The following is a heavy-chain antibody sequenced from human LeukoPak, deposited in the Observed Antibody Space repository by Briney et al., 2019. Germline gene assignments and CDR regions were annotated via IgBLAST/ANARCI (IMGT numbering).Heavy chain of an antibody. CDR3: ARDANALGYCSGGSCYDAFDI. V-gene: IGHV1-18*01. D-gene: IGHD2-15*01. J-gene: IGHJ3*02. Sequence: ASVKVSCKTSGYRFTSYGISWVRQAPGQGLEWMGWISIYNGNTNYAQKFQGRVTVTTDTSTSTAYMELRSLRSDDTAVYYCARDANALGYCSGGSCYDAFDIWGQGTMVTVSS. CDR2: ISIYNGNT. CDR1: GYRFTSYG.